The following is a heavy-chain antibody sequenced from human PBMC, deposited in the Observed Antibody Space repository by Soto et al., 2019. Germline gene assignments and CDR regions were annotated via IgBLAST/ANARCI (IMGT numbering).Heavy chain of an antibody. V-gene: IGHV4-59*08. Sequence: SETLSLTCTVSGGSISGYYWSWIRQPPGKGLEWIGYIYYSGSTQYNPSLKSKVPMSADTSKNQFSLKLNSVTAADTAVYYCAIVCGVGYWGGGGCYYYFDYWGQGTLVTVSS. CDR1: GGSISGYY. CDR3: AIVCGVGYWGGGGCYYYFDY. D-gene: IGHD2-15*01. J-gene: IGHJ4*02. CDR2: IYYSGST.